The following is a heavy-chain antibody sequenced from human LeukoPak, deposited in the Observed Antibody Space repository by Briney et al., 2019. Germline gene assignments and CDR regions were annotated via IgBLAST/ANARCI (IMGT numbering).Heavy chain of an antibody. J-gene: IGHJ5*02. CDR1: GFTFSGSA. V-gene: IGHV3-73*01. CDR3: TRDSGTYNWFDP. Sequence: PGGSLRLFCAASGFTFSGSAIHWVRQSSGKGLEWVGQIDKKDKGYATATAYAASVKGRFTISRDDSINTAYLQMKSLKTEDTALYHCTRDSGTYNWFDPWGQGTLVTVSS. D-gene: IGHD1-26*01. CDR2: IDKKDKGYATAT.